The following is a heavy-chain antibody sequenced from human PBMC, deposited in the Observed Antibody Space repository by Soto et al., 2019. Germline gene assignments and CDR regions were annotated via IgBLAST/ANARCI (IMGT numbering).Heavy chain of an antibody. J-gene: IGHJ4*02. CDR1: GYTFTGYY. V-gene: IGHV1-2*04. CDR2: INPNSGGT. CDR3: ARVSAAGASPLSY. Sequence: QVQLVQSGAEVKKPGASVKVSCKASGYTFTGYYMHWVRQAPGQGLEWMGWINPNSGGTNYAQKFQGWVTMTRDTSISTAYMELNRLRSDDTAVYYCARVSAAGASPLSYWGQGTLVTVSS. D-gene: IGHD6-13*01.